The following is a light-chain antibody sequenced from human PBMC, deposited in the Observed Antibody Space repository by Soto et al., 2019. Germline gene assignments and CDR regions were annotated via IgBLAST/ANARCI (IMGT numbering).Light chain of an antibody. CDR2: DVS. Sequence: QSALTQPASVSGSPGQSITISCTGTSSDVGGYNYVSWYQQHPGKAPKLMIYDVSNRPSGVSNRFSGSKSGNTASLTISGLQAEDEAAYYCRSYTRSSTLGVFGTGTKLTVL. J-gene: IGLJ1*01. V-gene: IGLV2-14*01. CDR1: SSDVGGYNY. CDR3: RSYTRSSTLGV.